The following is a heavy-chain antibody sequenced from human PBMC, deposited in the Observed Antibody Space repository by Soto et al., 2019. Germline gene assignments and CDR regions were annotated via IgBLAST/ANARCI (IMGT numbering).Heavy chain of an antibody. D-gene: IGHD2-2*01. V-gene: IGHV3-30*18. J-gene: IGHJ4*02. Sequence: PGGSLRLSCAASGFTFSSYAMHWVRQAPGKGQGLLRIISYDRRNEYYAGSVKARHPIKRDNYKTTLDLQMNSLRAEDTAVYYCAKEDTGYCSSTSCYSQGYWGQGTLVTVSS. CDR3: AKEDTGYCSSTSCYSQGY. CDR1: GFTFSSYA. CDR2: ISYDRRNE.